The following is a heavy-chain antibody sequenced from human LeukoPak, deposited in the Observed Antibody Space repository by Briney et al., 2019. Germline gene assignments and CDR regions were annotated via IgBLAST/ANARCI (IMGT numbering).Heavy chain of an antibody. Sequence: GGSLRLSCAASGFTFSTYDMHWVRQAPGKGLEWVAVIWYDGSNKYYADSVKGRFTISRDNSKNTLYLQMNSLRAEDTAVYYCARDHYYYDSSAHGDAFDIWGQGTMVTVSS. V-gene: IGHV3-33*01. CDR2: IWYDGSNK. D-gene: IGHD3-22*01. J-gene: IGHJ3*02. CDR1: GFTFSTYD. CDR3: ARDHYYYDSSAHGDAFDI.